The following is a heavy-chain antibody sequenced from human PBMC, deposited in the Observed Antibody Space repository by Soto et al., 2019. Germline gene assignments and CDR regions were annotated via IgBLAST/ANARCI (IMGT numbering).Heavy chain of an antibody. CDR1: GFTFSSYA. CDR2: ISGSGGST. J-gene: IGHJ4*02. CDR3: AQGMVAATFDY. V-gene: IGHV3-23*01. D-gene: IGHD2-15*01. Sequence: EVQLLESGGGLVQPGGSLRLSCAASGFTFSSYAMSWVRQAPGKGLEWVSAISGSGGSTYYADSVKGRFTISRDNSKNTLCLQMNSLRAEGTAVDYCAQGMVAATFDYWGQGTLVTVSS.